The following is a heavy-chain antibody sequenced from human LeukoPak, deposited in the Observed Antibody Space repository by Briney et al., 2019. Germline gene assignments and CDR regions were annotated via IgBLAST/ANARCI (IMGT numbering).Heavy chain of an antibody. CDR3: ARALGSSWPRFDP. V-gene: IGHV3-21*01. D-gene: IGHD6-13*01. CDR1: GFTFSSYS. J-gene: IGHJ5*02. CDR2: ISSSSSYI. Sequence: GGSLRLSCAASGFTFSSYSMNWVRQAPGKGLEWVSSISSSSSYIYYADSVKGRFTISRDNAKNSLYLQMNSLRAEDTAVYYCARALGSSWPRFDPWGQGTLVTVSS.